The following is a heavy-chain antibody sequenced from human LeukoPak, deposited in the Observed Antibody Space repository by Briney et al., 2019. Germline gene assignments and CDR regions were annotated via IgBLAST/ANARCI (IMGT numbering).Heavy chain of an antibody. Sequence: GGSLRLSCAASGFTFSRCGMHWVRQAPGKGLEWVANIWYDDDESKKNYADSVKGRFTISRDNSKNTLYLQMNSLRVEDTGVYYCARELRISAAGWQIQHWGQGTLVTVSS. D-gene: IGHD6-13*01. CDR2: IWYDDDESKK. V-gene: IGHV3-33*01. CDR1: GFTFSRCG. J-gene: IGHJ1*01. CDR3: ARELRISAAGWQIQH.